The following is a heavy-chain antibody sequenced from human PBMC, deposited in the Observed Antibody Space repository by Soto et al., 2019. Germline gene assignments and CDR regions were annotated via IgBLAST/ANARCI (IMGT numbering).Heavy chain of an antibody. V-gene: IGHV3-53*01. J-gene: IGHJ4*02. CDR2: IYSGGST. D-gene: IGHD6-19*01. CDR1: GFTVSSNY. Sequence: EVQLVESGGGLIQPGGSLRLSCAASGFTVSSNYMSWVRQAPGKGLEWVSVIYSGGSTYYADSVKGRFTISRDNSKNTMYLQMNSLGAEDTAVYYCARGNGIAVADYAPFDYWGQGTLVTVSS. CDR3: ARGNGIAVADYAPFDY.